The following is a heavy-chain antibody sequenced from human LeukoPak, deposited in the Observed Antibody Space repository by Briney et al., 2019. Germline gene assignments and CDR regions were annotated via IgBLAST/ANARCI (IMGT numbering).Heavy chain of an antibody. J-gene: IGHJ4*02. CDR3: AKGRYGSGSPGRYDY. V-gene: IGHV1-18*01. D-gene: IGHD3-10*01. CDR2: ISAYNGNT. CDR1: GYTFTSYG. Sequence: ASVKVSCKASGYTFTSYGISWVRQAPGQGLEWMGWISAYNGNTNYAQKLQGRVTMTTDTSTSTAYMELRSLRSDDTAVYYCAKGRYGSGSPGRYDYWGQGTLVTVSS.